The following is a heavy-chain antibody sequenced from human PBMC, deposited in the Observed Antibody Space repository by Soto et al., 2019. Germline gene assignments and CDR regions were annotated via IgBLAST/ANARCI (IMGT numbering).Heavy chain of an antibody. Sequence: SETLSLTCTVSGGSISSYYWSWIRQPPGKGLEWIGYIYYSGSTNYNPSLKSRVTISVDTSKNQFSLKLSSVTAADTAVYYCARDRWFDPWGQGTLVTSPQ. CDR3: ARDRWFDP. CDR1: GGSISSYY. CDR2: IYYSGST. J-gene: IGHJ5*02. V-gene: IGHV4-59*01.